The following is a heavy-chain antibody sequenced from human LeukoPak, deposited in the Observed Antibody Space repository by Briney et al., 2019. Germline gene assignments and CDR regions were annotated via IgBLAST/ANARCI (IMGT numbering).Heavy chain of an antibody. D-gene: IGHD6-13*01. Sequence: PGGSLRLSCAASGFTFSTYAMSWVRQAPGKGLEWVSAISVSAGSTYYADSVKGRFTISRDNSKNTPYLQMNSLRAEDTAVYYCATGSVRYSASWYSQEGDYWGQGTLVTVSS. J-gene: IGHJ4*02. CDR2: ISVSAGST. CDR1: GFTFSTYA. CDR3: ATGSVRYSASWYSQEGDY. V-gene: IGHV3-23*01.